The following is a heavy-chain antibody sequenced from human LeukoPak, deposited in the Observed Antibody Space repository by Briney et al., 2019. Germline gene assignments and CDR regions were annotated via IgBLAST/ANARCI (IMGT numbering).Heavy chain of an antibody. J-gene: IGHJ4*02. V-gene: IGHV3-30*18. D-gene: IGHD3-22*01. CDR1: GFTFSSYG. Sequence: GGSLRLSCAASGFTFSSYGMHWVRQAPGKGLEWVAVISYDGSNKYYADSVKGRFTISRDNSKNTLYLQMNSLRAEDTAVYYCAKDLGITMIVGTPDYWGQETLVTVSS. CDR2: ISYDGSNK. CDR3: AKDLGITMIVGTPDY.